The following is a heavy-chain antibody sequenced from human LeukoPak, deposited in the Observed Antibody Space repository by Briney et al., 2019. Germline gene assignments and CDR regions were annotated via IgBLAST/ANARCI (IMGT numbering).Heavy chain of an antibody. V-gene: IGHV1-2*02. D-gene: IGHD3-10*01. Sequence: ASLKVSCKASGYSFTAFYIHWVRQAPGQGLEWMGWIHPRSGETNYAYKFRGRVTMTRDTSISITYMDLGSLGSDDTAVYYCARDGEYGTGSYYRGCFDYWGQGTLVTVSS. CDR2: IHPRSGET. CDR1: GYSFTAFY. CDR3: ARDGEYGTGSYYRGCFDY. J-gene: IGHJ4*02.